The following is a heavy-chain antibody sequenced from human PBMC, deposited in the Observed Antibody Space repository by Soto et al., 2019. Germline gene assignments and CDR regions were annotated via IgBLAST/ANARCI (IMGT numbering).Heavy chain of an antibody. V-gene: IGHV1-8*01. J-gene: IGHJ4*02. D-gene: IGHD3-16*02. CDR1: GYTFTSYD. CDR2: VNPNSGNT. CDR3: ARGADRGVDY. Sequence: QVQLVQSGAEVRQPGASVKVSCKTSGYTFTSYDITWMRQATGQGLEWMGWVNPNSGNTRIVQNFQGRVTMTRDTSLGTGYMELSSLTSDDTAVYYCARGADRGVDYWGQGTLVTVSS.